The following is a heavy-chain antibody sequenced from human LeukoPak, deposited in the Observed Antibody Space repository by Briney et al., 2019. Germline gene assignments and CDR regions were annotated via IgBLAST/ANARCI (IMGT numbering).Heavy chain of an antibody. CDR1: GGSFSGYY. CDR3: ARRQQLVRGGIDY. CDR2: INHSGST. V-gene: IGHV4-34*01. D-gene: IGHD6-13*01. J-gene: IGHJ4*02. Sequence: SETLSLTCAVYGGSFSGYYRSWIRQPPGKGLEWIGVINHSGSTNYNPSLKSRGTISVDTSKNQFSLKLSSVTAADTAVYYCARRQQLVRGGIDYWGQGTLVTVSS.